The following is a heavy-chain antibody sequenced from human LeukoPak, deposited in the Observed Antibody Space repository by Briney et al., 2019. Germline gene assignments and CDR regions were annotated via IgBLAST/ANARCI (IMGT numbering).Heavy chain of an antibody. J-gene: IGHJ6*02. V-gene: IGHV3-30*04. Sequence: GGSLRLSCAASGYTFSTYAIHWVRQAPGKGLEWVAVMSYDGSNKYYADSVKGRFTISRDNSKNTLFLQMNSLRAEDAAVYYCARDYGDIVATISSYYYGMDVWGQGTTVTVSS. CDR2: MSYDGSNK. D-gene: IGHD5-12*01. CDR3: ARDYGDIVATISSYYYGMDV. CDR1: GYTFSTYA.